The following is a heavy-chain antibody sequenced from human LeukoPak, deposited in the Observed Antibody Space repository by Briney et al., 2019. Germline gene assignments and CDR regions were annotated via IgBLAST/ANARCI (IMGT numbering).Heavy chain of an antibody. V-gene: IGHV1-24*01. CDR1: GYTLTELS. CDR2: FDPEDGET. CDR3: ARVGSLSFDP. J-gene: IGHJ5*02. D-gene: IGHD2-15*01. Sequence: ASVKVSCKVSGYTLTELSLHWVRQAPGKGLEWMGGFDPEDGETIYAQKFQGRVTMTEDTSTDTAYMELRSLRSDDTAVYYCARVGSLSFDPWGQGTLVTVSS.